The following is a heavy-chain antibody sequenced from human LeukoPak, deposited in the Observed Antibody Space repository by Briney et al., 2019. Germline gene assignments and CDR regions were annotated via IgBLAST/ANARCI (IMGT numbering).Heavy chain of an antibody. CDR3: ARDDVVVVPAARDYYYMDV. Sequence: SVKVSCKASGGTFSSYAISWVRQAPGQGLEWMGGIIPIFGTANYAQKFQGRVTITTDESTSTAYMELSSLRPEDTAVYYCARDDVVVVPAARDYYYMDVWGKGTTVTVSS. D-gene: IGHD2-2*01. J-gene: IGHJ6*03. CDR1: GGTFSSYA. V-gene: IGHV1-69*05. CDR2: IIPIFGTA.